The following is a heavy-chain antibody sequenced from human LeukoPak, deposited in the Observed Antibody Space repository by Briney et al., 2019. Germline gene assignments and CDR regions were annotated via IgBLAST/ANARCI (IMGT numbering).Heavy chain of an antibody. D-gene: IGHD6-19*01. CDR2: VFTSGTT. Sequence: SETLSLTCSVSGDSMTTFDWSWIRQPAGKGLEWVGQVFTSGTTAYSASLKSRLTISLDKSNSQVSLKLISVTAADTAVYYCARHSPTGWYYFDSWGQGALVIVPS. V-gene: IGHV4-4*07. CDR3: ARHSPTGWYYFDS. CDR1: GDSMTTFD. J-gene: IGHJ4*02.